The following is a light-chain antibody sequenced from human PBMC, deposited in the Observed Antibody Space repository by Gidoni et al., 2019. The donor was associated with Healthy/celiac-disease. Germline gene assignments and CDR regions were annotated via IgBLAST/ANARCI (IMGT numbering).Light chain of an antibody. V-gene: IGKV3-11*01. Sequence: EIVLAQSPDTLSLSQGARATLSCRASQSVISDLAWYQQKPGQSPMLLIYDASNRATGIPARFSGSGSGTDVTLTISSLEPEEFAVYYCQQRSNWPPEVTFGQGTRLEIK. J-gene: IGKJ5*01. CDR3: QQRSNWPPEVT. CDR1: QSVISD. CDR2: DAS.